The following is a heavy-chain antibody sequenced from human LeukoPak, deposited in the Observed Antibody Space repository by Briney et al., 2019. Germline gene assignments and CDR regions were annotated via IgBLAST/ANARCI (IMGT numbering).Heavy chain of an antibody. CDR3: SRESGPFCPFGY. Sequence: SEILSLTCGVSGGSISGTNWWSWVRQPPGQGLEWIGEISLAGQTNYNPSLNGRVTMSLDKSSNQLSLHLTSVTAADTATYYCSRESGPFCPFGYWGQGTLVIVSS. CDR1: GGSISGTNW. V-gene: IGHV4/OR15-8*02. CDR2: ISLAGQT. D-gene: IGHD1-26*01. J-gene: IGHJ4*02.